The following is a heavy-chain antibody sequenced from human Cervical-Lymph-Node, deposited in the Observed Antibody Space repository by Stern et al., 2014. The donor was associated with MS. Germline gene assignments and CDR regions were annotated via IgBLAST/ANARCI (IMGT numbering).Heavy chain of an antibody. Sequence: QVQLVQSGADVKKPGASVRVSCKASGYTFSGFYMHWVRQAPGQGLEWMGWINPNNGGTKSAQKFQGRVTMTRDTSTRTAYMELSSLTSDDTAVYYCARGRGHGYDFVFLSYWGQGTLVTVSS. J-gene: IGHJ4*02. CDR3: ARGRGHGYDFVFLSY. V-gene: IGHV1-2*02. CDR1: GYTFSGFY. D-gene: IGHD5-12*01. CDR2: INPNNGGT.